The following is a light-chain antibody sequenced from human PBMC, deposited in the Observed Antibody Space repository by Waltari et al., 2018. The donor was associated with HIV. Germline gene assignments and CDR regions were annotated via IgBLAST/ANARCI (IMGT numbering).Light chain of an antibody. Sequence: QSALTQPASVSGSPGQSITISCTGTSSDVGGYNYVSWYQQHPGKAPKLMIYEVSNRPSGVSNRFSGSKSGNTASLTISGLQAEDEADYYCSSYTSSSTLYVVFGGGTK. J-gene: IGLJ2*01. CDR3: SSYTSSSTLYVV. CDR1: SSDVGGYNY. V-gene: IGLV2-14*01. CDR2: EVS.